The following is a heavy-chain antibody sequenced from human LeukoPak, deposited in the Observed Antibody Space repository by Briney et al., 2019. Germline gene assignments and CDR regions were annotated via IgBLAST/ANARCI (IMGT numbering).Heavy chain of an antibody. Sequence: HPGGSLRLSCAASGFTFSSYAMHRVRQAPGKGLEWVAVISYDGSNKYYADSVKGRFTISRDNSKNTLYLQMNSLRAEDTAVYYCARDLSPPVIYSSSWYSPPRTEYFQHWGQGTLVTVSS. J-gene: IGHJ1*01. CDR1: GFTFSSYA. V-gene: IGHV3-30*04. CDR2: ISYDGSNK. D-gene: IGHD6-13*01. CDR3: ARDLSPPVIYSSSWYSPPRTEYFQH.